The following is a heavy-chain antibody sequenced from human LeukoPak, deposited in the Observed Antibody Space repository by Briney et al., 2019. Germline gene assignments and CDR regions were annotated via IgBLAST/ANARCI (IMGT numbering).Heavy chain of an antibody. V-gene: IGHV4-59*01. Sequence: SETLSLTCTVSGGSISSYYWSWIRQPPGKGLEWIGYIYYSGSTNYNPSLKSRVTISVDTSKNQFSLKLSSVTAADTAVYYCARSRLRTPYWYFDLWGRGTLVTVSS. CDR3: ARSRLRTPYWYFDL. CDR1: GGSISSYY. CDR2: IYYSGST. J-gene: IGHJ2*01. D-gene: IGHD4-17*01.